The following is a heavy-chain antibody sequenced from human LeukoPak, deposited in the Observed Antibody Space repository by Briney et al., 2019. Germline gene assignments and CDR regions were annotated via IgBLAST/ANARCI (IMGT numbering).Heavy chain of an antibody. CDR3: AGTITVAGTSFPYFDY. D-gene: IGHD6-19*01. V-gene: IGHV4-39*01. J-gene: IGHJ4*02. CDR2: IYFNGNT. Sequence: SETLSLTCTVSGASISSSSYYWGWIRQPPGKGREWIASIYFNGNTYYNPSLKSRVTISADTSKNQFSLRLSSVTAADTAVYYCAGTITVAGTSFPYFDYWGQGALVIVSS. CDR1: GASISSSSYY.